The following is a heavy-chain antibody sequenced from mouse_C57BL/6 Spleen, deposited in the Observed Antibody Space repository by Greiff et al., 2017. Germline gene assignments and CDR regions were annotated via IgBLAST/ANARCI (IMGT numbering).Heavy chain of an antibody. CDR3: ARTSTTVVANDAMDY. CDR2: IDPSDSYT. Sequence: QVQLQQPGAELVMPGASVKLSCKASGYTFTSYWMHWVKQRPGQGLEWIGEIDPSDSYTNSNQKFKGKSTLTVDKSSSTAYMQLSSLTSEDSAVYYGARTSTTVVANDAMDYWGQGTSVTVSA. J-gene: IGHJ4*01. D-gene: IGHD1-1*01. V-gene: IGHV1-69*01. CDR1: GYTFTSYW.